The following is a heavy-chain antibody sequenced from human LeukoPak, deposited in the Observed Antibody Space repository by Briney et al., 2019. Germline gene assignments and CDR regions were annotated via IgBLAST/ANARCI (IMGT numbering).Heavy chain of an antibody. V-gene: IGHV3-21*01. CDR2: IISSISYI. D-gene: IGHD3-16*02. Sequence: RGSLRLSCVASGFSFSRYSMNWGRPAPGEGLGWVSSIISSISYIYYADSVKGRFNIPRDNPKNTLYLQMNSLRAEDTAVYYCARDPPSVWGSYRYYYFDYWGQGTLVTVSS. CDR1: GFSFSRYS. J-gene: IGHJ4*02. CDR3: ARDPPSVWGSYRYYYFDY.